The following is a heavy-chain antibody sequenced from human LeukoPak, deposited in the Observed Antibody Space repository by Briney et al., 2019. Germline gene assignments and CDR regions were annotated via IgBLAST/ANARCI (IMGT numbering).Heavy chain of an antibody. CDR1: GFTFSSHA. D-gene: IGHD6-19*01. CDR2: LNESGETT. CDR3: AKQWLIRG. Sequence: PGGSLRLSCAASGFTFSSHAMNWVRQAPGKGLEWLSSLNESGETTDYADSVKGRFTISRDNSKNTLFLQMNNLRADDTAVYYCAKQWLIRGWGQGALVIVSS. V-gene: IGHV3-23*01. J-gene: IGHJ4*02.